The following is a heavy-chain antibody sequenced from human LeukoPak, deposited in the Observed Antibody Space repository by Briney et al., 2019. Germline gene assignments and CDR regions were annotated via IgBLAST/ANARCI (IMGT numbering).Heavy chain of an antibody. CDR1: GDSVSINSAA. CDR2: TYYRSKWYN. D-gene: IGHD6-19*01. J-gene: IGHJ6*02. V-gene: IGHV6-1*01. CDR3: ARDIAVAGDVIYYGMDV. Sequence: SQTLSLTCAISGDSVSINSAAWNWIRQSPSRGLEWLGSTYYRSKWYNDYAVSVKSRITINPDTSKNQFSLQLNSVTPEDTAVYYCARDIAVAGDVIYYGMDVWGQGTTVTVSS.